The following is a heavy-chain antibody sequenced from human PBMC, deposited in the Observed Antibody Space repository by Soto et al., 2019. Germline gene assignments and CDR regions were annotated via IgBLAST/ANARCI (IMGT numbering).Heavy chain of an antibody. J-gene: IGHJ4*02. CDR3: ARGVHYDSSGYYYFY. Sequence: QVQLVQSGAEVQKPGSSVKVSCKASGGTFSTYAIDWVRQAPGQGLEWMGGIIPLFGTAKYAQNFQGRITITADESTNTAYMELRSLRSKDTAVYYCARGVHYDSSGYYYFYWGQGTLVTVSS. CDR2: IIPLFGTA. CDR1: GGTFSTYA. D-gene: IGHD3-22*01. V-gene: IGHV1-69*01.